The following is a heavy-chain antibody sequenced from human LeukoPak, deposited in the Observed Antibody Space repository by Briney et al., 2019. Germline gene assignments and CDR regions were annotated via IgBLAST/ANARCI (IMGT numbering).Heavy chain of an antibody. D-gene: IGHD3-10*01. Sequence: TGGSLRLSCAAPGFTFDDYGVSWVRQAPGKGLEWVSGINWNGGSTGYADSVKGRFTISRDNAKNSLYLQVSSLRAEDTAWYYCARGQNYYGSGSQTFDIWGQGTMVTVSS. V-gene: IGHV3-20*04. CDR1: GFTFDDYG. J-gene: IGHJ3*02. CDR3: ARGQNYYGSGSQTFDI. CDR2: INWNGGST.